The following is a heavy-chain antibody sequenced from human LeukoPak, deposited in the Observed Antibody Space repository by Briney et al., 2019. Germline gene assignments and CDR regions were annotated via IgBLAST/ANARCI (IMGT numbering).Heavy chain of an antibody. D-gene: IGHD3-9*01. J-gene: IGHJ6*02. CDR3: ARDGVDYDILTGYYNYYYYGMDV. CDR1: GYTFTSYG. Sequence: ASVKVSCKASGYTFTSYGISWVRQAPGQGLEWMGWISAYNGNTNYAQKLQGRVTMTTNTSTSTAYMELRSLRSDDTAVYYCARDGVDYDILTGYYNYYYYGMDVWGQGTTVTVSS. V-gene: IGHV1-18*01. CDR2: ISAYNGNT.